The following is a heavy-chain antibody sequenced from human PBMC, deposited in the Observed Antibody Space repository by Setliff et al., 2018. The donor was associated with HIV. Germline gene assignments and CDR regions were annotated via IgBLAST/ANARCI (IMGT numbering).Heavy chain of an antibody. V-gene: IGHV4-61*09. CDR3: ARHTGGYNFWSGYWTDY. CDR1: GGSITSGSYY. Sequence: SETLSLTCSVSGGSITSGSYYWIWIRQPAGKGLEWIGHIYSSGATNYNPSLKSRVFISADTSKNEFPLTLSSVTAADTAVYYCARHTGGYNFWSGYWTDYWGHGTLVTVSS. J-gene: IGHJ4*01. CDR2: IYSSGAT. D-gene: IGHD3-3*01.